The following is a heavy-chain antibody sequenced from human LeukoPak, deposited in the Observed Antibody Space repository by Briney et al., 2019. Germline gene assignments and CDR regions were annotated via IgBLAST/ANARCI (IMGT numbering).Heavy chain of an antibody. D-gene: IGHD3-3*01. CDR2: IYHSGST. J-gene: IGHJ4*02. Sequence: KTAETLSLTCTVSGYSITSGYYWGWTRHPPGKGLEWIGSIYHSGSTHYNPSVNSRVTISGDTSKNQVSLKLSSVTAADTAVYYCARNEHYDSWTGYLGSFYYWGQGTLVTVSS. V-gene: IGHV4-38-2*02. CDR3: ARNEHYDSWTGYLGSFYY. CDR1: GYSITSGYY.